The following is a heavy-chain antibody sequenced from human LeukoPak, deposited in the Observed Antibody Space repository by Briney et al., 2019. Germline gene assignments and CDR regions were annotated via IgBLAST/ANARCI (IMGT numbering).Heavy chain of an antibody. Sequence: GGSLRLSCAASGFTFSSYNMNWVRQAPGKGLEWVSYISSSSSTIYYAASVKGRFTISRDNAKNSLFLQMSSLRAEDTAVYYCARETSQKGAHYMDVWGKGTTVTISS. J-gene: IGHJ6*03. CDR1: GFTFSSYN. CDR2: ISSSSSTI. CDR3: ARETSQKGAHYMDV. V-gene: IGHV3-48*01. D-gene: IGHD3-16*01.